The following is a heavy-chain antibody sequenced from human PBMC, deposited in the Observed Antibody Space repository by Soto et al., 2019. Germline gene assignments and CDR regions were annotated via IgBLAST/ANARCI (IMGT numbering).Heavy chain of an antibody. D-gene: IGHD2-15*01. J-gene: IGHJ4*02. Sequence: SETLSLTCNVSGASISSYNYWGWFRQPPGKGLEWIGSIIYSSGSTNYNPSLKGRVTMSLDTSKNQVSLNVTSVTAADTAVYYCAATPRYWGQGRLVTVSS. CDR1: GASISSYNY. CDR3: AATPRY. CDR2: IIYSSGST. V-gene: IGHV4-39*07.